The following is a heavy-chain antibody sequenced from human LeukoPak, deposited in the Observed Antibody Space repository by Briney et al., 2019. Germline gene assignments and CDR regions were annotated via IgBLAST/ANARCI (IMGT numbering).Heavy chain of an antibody. CDR1: GFTFSNAW. J-gene: IGHJ4*02. CDR3: TTDYYGSGSYPIFDY. V-gene: IGHV3-15*01. Sequence: PGGSLRLSCAASGFTFSNAWMSWVRQAPGKGPEWVGRIKSKTDGGTSDYAAPVKGRFTISRHDSKNTLYLQMNSLKTEDTAVYYCTTDYYGSGSYPIFDYWGQGTLVTVSS. D-gene: IGHD3-10*01. CDR2: IKSKTDGGTS.